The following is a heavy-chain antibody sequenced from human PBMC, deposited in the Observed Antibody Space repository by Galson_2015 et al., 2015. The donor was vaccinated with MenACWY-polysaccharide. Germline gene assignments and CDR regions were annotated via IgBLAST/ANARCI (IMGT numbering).Heavy chain of an antibody. D-gene: IGHD2-15*01. CDR3: ASGVAATTPVGCGDY. CDR1: GDTFSNYT. J-gene: IGHJ4*02. Sequence: SVKVSCKASGDTFSNYTISWVRQAPGQGLEWMGRIIPILGIANYAQKFKGRVTITADKSTSTAYMELSSLRSEDTAGYYCASGVAATTPVGCGDYWGQGTLVTVSS. CDR2: IIPILGIA. V-gene: IGHV1-69*02.